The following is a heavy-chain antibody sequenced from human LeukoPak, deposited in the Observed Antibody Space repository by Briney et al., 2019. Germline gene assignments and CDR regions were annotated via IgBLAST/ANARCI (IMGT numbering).Heavy chain of an antibody. Sequence: KSSETLSLTCAVSGGSISSGGYSWSWIRQPPGKGLEWIGYIYHSGSTNYNPSLKSRVTISVDTSKNQFSLKLSSVTAADTAVYSCARAVEGNRGDNAFDIWGQGTMVTVSS. V-gene: IGHV4-30-2*01. CDR1: GGSISSGGYS. CDR3: ARAVEGNRGDNAFDI. J-gene: IGHJ3*02. CDR2: IYHSGST. D-gene: IGHD2-21*01.